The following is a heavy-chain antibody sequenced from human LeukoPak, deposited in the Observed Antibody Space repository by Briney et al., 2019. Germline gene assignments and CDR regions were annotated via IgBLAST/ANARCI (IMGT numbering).Heavy chain of an antibody. Sequence: GGSLRLSCAASGFTFSSYGMHWVRQAPGKGLVWVSRIDTDGSNTAYADSVKGRFTISRDNAKNTLYLQMNSLRAEDTAVYYCTRGGTTLDYWGQGTLVTVSS. D-gene: IGHD1-7*01. CDR3: TRGGTTLDY. V-gene: IGHV3-74*01. CDR2: IDTDGSNT. J-gene: IGHJ4*02. CDR1: GFTFSSYG.